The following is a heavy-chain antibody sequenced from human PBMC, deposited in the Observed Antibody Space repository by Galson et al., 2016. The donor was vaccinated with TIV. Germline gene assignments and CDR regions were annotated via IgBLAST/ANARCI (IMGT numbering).Heavy chain of an antibody. Sequence: ETLSLTCTVSGGSISNNRYYWGWIRQPPGKGLAWLGNIYYNGDTYYSPSLKSRVTMFVDTSKNHFSLRLRSVTAADTAVYYCARLSEWQLAYFDFWGQGTLVTVSS. J-gene: IGHJ4*02. CDR1: GGSISNNRYY. CDR2: IYYNGDT. CDR3: ARLSEWQLAYFDF. D-gene: IGHD1-1*01. V-gene: IGHV4-39*02.